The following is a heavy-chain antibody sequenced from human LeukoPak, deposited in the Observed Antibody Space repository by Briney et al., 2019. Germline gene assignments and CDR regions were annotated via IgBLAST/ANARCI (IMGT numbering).Heavy chain of an antibody. Sequence: ASVKLSCKASGYTFTGYYMHWVRQAPGQRLEWMRRINPNSGGTNYAQKFQGRVTMTRDTSISTAYIELSRLRSDDTAVYYCARARDSSGINWFDPWGQGTLVTVSS. CDR3: ARARDSSGINWFDP. D-gene: IGHD6-19*01. V-gene: IGHV1-2*06. CDR2: INPNSGGT. J-gene: IGHJ5*02. CDR1: GYTFTGYY.